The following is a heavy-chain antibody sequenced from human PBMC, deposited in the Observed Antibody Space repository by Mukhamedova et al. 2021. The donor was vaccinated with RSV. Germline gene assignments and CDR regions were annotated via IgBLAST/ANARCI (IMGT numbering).Heavy chain of an antibody. Sequence: IRSKANGYATSYTASMTGRFIISRDDSKNTAYLQMNRLKTEDTAVYYCTLPLTGQLDSWGQGTLVTVSS. CDR2: IRSKANGYAT. V-gene: IGHV3-73*01. J-gene: IGHJ4*02. CDR3: TLPLTGQLDS. D-gene: IGHD1-20*01.